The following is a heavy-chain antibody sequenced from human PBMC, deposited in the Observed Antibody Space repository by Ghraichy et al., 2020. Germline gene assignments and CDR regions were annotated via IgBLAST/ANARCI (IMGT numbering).Heavy chain of an antibody. J-gene: IGHJ4*02. V-gene: IGHV3-30*18. CDR3: AKDRRSYGYELYFDY. Sequence: GESLNISCAASGFTFSSYGMHWVRQAPGKGLEWVAVISYDGSNKYYADSVKGRFTISRDNSKNTLYLQMNSLRAEDTAVYYCAKDRRSYGYELYFDYWGQGTLVTVSS. D-gene: IGHD5-18*01. CDR2: ISYDGSNK. CDR1: GFTFSSYG.